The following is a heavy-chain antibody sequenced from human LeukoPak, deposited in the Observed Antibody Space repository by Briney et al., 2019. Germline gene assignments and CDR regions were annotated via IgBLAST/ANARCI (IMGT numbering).Heavy chain of an antibody. Sequence: SGTLSLTCAVSGGSISSYYWSWIRQPAGKELEWIGRIYSSGSTNYNPSLKSRISMSVDKSKNQFSLKLSSVTAADTAVYYCARDRVAGLIDYWGQGTLVTVSS. CDR1: GGSISSYY. CDR2: IYSSGST. J-gene: IGHJ4*02. V-gene: IGHV4-4*07. CDR3: ARDRVAGLIDY. D-gene: IGHD6-19*01.